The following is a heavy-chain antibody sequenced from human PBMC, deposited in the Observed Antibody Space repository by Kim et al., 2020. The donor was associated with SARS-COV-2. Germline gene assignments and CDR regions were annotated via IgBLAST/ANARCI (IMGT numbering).Heavy chain of an antibody. J-gene: IGHJ4*02. CDR3: AKGPIGIAAAFDY. V-gene: IGHV3-23*03. D-gene: IGHD6-13*01. Sequence: YADSVKGPLPSSRENSKNTRYLQMNSLRAEDTAVYYCAKGPIGIAAAFDYWGQGTLVTVSS.